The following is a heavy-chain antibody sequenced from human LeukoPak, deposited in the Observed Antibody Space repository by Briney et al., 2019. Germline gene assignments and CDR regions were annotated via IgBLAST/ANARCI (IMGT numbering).Heavy chain of an antibody. Sequence: GASVKVSCKASGYTFTGYYMHWVRQAPGQGLEWMGWINPNSGGTNYAQKFQGRVTMTRDTSISTAYMELSSLRSEDTAVYYCATATYSSGWSDLDYWGQGTLVTVSS. CDR3: ATATYSSGWSDLDY. V-gene: IGHV1-2*02. CDR1: GYTFTGYY. D-gene: IGHD6-19*01. CDR2: INPNSGGT. J-gene: IGHJ4*02.